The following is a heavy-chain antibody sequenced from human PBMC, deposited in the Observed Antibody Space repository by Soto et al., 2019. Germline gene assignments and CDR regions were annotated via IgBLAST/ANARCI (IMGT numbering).Heavy chain of an antibody. CDR1: GGSINSGGHY. CDR2: IYHSGST. J-gene: IGHJ6*02. Sequence: KPSETLSLTCSVSGGSINSGGHYWSWTRQHPGKGLEWIGYIYHSGSTYCNPSLKSRVTISVDTSKNQFSLKLSFVTAADTAVYYCARWGSTTQGDYYYYGLDVWGQGTTVTVSS. V-gene: IGHV4-31*03. D-gene: IGHD4-4*01. CDR3: ARWGSTTQGDYYYYGLDV.